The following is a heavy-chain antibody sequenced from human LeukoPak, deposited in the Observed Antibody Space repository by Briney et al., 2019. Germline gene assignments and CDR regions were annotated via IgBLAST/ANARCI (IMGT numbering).Heavy chain of an antibody. J-gene: IGHJ5*02. V-gene: IGHV1-69*13. CDR2: IIPIFDTA. D-gene: IGHD6-13*01. CDR3: ARLRYSNTWFILDP. Sequence: SVKVSCKTSGGTFSSYDISWVRQAPGQGLEWMGGIIPIFDTANYAQKFQDRVTITADESTSTVYMELSSLRSEDTAVYYCARLRYSNTWFILDPWGQGTLVTVSS. CDR1: GGTFSSYD.